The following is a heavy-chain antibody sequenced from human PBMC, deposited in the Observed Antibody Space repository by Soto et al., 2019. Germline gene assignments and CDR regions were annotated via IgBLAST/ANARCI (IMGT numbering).Heavy chain of an antibody. V-gene: IGHV3-30-3*01. CDR3: ARDGHYYDSRSPRYFQH. J-gene: IGHJ1*01. Sequence: QVQLVESGGGVVQPGRSLRPSCAASGFTFSSYAMHWVRQAPGKGLEWVAVISYDGSNKYYADSVKGRFTISRDNSKNTLYLQMNSLRAEDTAVYYCARDGHYYDSRSPRYFQHWGQGTLVTVSS. CDR2: ISYDGSNK. CDR1: GFTFSSYA. D-gene: IGHD3-22*01.